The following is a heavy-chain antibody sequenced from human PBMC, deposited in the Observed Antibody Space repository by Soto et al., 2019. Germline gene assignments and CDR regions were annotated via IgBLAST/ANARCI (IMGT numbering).Heavy chain of an antibody. V-gene: IGHV1-46*01. CDR3: ARDLSGTAGPNWFDP. CDR1: GYIFTSYY. D-gene: IGHD1-1*01. CDR2: INPFDGSR. Sequence: GASVKVSCKASGYIFTSYYIHWVRQAPGQGLEWMGWINPFDGSRMFAQSFQGRVTMTRDTSTSTVYMEVSSLRSEDTAVYYCARDLSGTAGPNWFDPWGQGTLVTVSS. J-gene: IGHJ5*02.